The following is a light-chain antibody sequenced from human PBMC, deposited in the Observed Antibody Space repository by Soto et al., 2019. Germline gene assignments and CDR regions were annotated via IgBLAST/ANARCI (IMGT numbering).Light chain of an antibody. CDR1: QSVSSN. V-gene: IGKV3-15*01. J-gene: IGKJ1*01. Sequence: EIVMTQSPATLSVSPGERATLSCRASQSVSSNLAWYQQKPGQAPRLLIYGASTRATGIPARFSGSGSGTEFTLTISSLQSEDFAVYYCQQYNSWWTFGQGTKVEIK. CDR3: QQYNSWWT. CDR2: GAS.